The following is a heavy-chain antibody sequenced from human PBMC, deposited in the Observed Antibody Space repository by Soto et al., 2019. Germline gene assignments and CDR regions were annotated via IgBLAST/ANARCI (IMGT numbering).Heavy chain of an antibody. CDR1: GYIIKNYW. CDR2: IFPDDSDT. CDR3: FRGGVTSRTFDY. J-gene: IGHJ4*02. Sequence: PGESLKISCKASGYIIKNYWIGWVRQMPGQGLEWMGIIFPDDSDTRYSPSFQGHVTISVDKFISTAYVQWSSLKASDSAIYYCFRGGVTSRTFDYWGQGTLVTVSS. V-gene: IGHV5-51*01. D-gene: IGHD3-16*01.